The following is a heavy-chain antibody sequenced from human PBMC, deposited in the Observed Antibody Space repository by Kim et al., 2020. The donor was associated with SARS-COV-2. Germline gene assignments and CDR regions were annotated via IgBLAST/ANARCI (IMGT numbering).Heavy chain of an antibody. CDR1: GYSFTSYW. D-gene: IGHD2-2*02. V-gene: IGHV5-51*01. CDR3: ARHPVPAAIWSYWFDP. CDR2: IYPGDSDT. J-gene: IGHJ5*02. Sequence: GESLKIPCKGSGYSFTSYWIGWVRQMPGKGLEWMGIIYPGDSDTRYSPSFQGQVTISADKSISTAYLQWSSLKASDTAMYYCARHPVPAAIWSYWFDPWGQGTLVTVSS.